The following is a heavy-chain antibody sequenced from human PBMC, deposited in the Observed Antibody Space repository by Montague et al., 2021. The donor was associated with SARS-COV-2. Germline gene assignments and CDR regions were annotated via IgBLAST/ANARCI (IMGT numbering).Heavy chain of an antibody. CDR2: IYYSGST. J-gene: IGHJ4*02. D-gene: IGHD3-22*01. Sequence: SETLSLTRTVSGGSISSYYWGWIRQPPGKGLEWIGYIYYSGSTNYNPSLKSRVTISVDTSKNQFSLKLSSVTAADTAVYYCARDSHYYDSSGHFDYWGQGTLVTVSS. CDR1: GGSISSYY. CDR3: ARDSHYYDSSGHFDY. V-gene: IGHV4-59*13.